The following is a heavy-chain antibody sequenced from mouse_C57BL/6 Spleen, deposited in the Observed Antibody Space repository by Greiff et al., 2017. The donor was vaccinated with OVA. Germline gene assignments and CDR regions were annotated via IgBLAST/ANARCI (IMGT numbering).Heavy chain of an antibody. Sequence: VQLQQSGAELVRPGTSVKVSCKASGYAFTNYLIEWVKQRPGQGLEWIGVINPGSGGTNYNEKFKGKATLTADKSSSTAYMQLSSLTSEDSAVYFCARDQTTVVAFDYWGQGTTLTVSS. CDR3: ARDQTTVVAFDY. J-gene: IGHJ2*01. D-gene: IGHD1-1*01. CDR1: GYAFTNYL. V-gene: IGHV1-54*01. CDR2: INPGSGGT.